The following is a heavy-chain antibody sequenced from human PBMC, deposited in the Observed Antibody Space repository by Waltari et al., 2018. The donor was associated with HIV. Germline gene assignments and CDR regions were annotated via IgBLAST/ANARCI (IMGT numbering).Heavy chain of an antibody. J-gene: IGHJ6*02. CDR1: GFAFKNFA. Sequence: QVQLVESGGGVVQPGGSLRLSCAASGFAFKNFAMHWVRQAPGKGLEWVAVISYDGDQYYADSVKGRFTISRDNSKKSRFLQMSSLRPEDSAVYYCAKVAGRSGSYSHYYYGMDVWGQGTTVTVS. CDR2: ISYDGDQ. D-gene: IGHD1-26*01. CDR3: AKVAGRSGSYSHYYYGMDV. V-gene: IGHV3-30*18.